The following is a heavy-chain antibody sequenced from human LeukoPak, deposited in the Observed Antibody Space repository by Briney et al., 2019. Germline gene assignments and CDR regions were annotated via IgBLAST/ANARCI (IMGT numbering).Heavy chain of an antibody. J-gene: IGHJ6*02. CDR2: IYYSGST. Sequence: SETLSLTCTVSGGSISSYYWSWIRQPPGKGLEWIGSIYYSGSTYYNPSLKSRVTISVDTSKNQFSLKLSSVTAADTAVYYCARLTGTHYYDSSGPERTGGYYYYGMDVWGQGTTVTVSS. CDR3: ARLTGTHYYDSSGPERTGGYYYYGMDV. V-gene: IGHV4-59*05. CDR1: GGSISSYY. D-gene: IGHD3-22*01.